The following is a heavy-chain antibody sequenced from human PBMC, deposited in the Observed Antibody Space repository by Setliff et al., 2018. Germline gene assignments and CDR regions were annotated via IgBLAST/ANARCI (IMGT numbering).Heavy chain of an antibody. V-gene: IGHV1-69*13. CDR3: AREGPFIAAAGTAWFDP. D-gene: IGHD6-13*01. J-gene: IGHJ5*02. CDR1: GGTFSSYA. CDR2: IIPIFGTA. Sequence: SVKVSCKASGGTFSSYAISWVRQAPGQGLEWMGGIIPIFGTANYAQKFQGRVTITADESTSTAYMELSSLRSGDTAVYYCAREGPFIAAAGTAWFDPWGQGTLVTVSS.